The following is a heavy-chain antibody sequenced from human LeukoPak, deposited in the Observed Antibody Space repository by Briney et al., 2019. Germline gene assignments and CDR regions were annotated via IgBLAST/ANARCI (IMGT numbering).Heavy chain of an antibody. CDR2: IYLSGST. CDR3: ARRDNWNLDAFDI. D-gene: IGHD1-1*01. CDR1: GGSISSSNW. J-gene: IGHJ3*02. Sequence: SETLSLTCAVSGGSISSSNWWSWVRQPPGKGLEWIGEIYLSGSTNYNPSLKSRVTISVDKSKNQFSLKLSSVTAADTAVYYCARRDNWNLDAFDIWGQGTMVTVSS. V-gene: IGHV4-4*02.